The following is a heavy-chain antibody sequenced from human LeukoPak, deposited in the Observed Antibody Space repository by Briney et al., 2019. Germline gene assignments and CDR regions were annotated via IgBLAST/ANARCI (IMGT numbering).Heavy chain of an antibody. V-gene: IGHV3-23*01. J-gene: IGHJ4*02. CDR3: ARDPQGATGGFDY. CDR1: GFTFSSYA. Sequence: GGSLRLSCAASGFTFSSYAMSWVRQAPGKGLEWVSAISGSGGSTYYADSVKGRFTISRDNSENTLYLQMNSLRAEDTAVYYCARDPQGATGGFDYWGQGTLVTVSS. CDR2: ISGSGGST. D-gene: IGHD1-26*01.